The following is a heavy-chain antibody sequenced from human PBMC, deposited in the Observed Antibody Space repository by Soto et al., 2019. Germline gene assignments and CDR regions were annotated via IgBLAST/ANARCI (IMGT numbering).Heavy chain of an antibody. J-gene: IGHJ4*02. D-gene: IGHD7-27*01. CDR1: GFTLSNNR. CDR2: LYFYGSA. CDR3: ARVGTPESFFDY. Sequence: EVRLVETGGGLIQPGGSLRLSCVVSGFTLSNNRMTWVRQVPGQGLEWVSDLYFYGSANYADSVRGRFTISKDDSKNTLYLQMNNLRADDTAVYYCARVGTPESFFDYWGQGTLVTVSP. V-gene: IGHV3-53*02.